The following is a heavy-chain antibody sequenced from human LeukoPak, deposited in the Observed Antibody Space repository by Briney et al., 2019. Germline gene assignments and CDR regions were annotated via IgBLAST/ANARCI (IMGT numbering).Heavy chain of an antibody. CDR1: GGSFSGYY. CDR3: ASGLTAVVKWGVDY. D-gene: IGHD5-18*01. J-gene: IGHJ4*02. CDR2: INHSGST. Sequence: AETLTLTCAVYGGSFSGYYCSWIRQPPGRGLEWIGKINHSGSTNYNPSLKSRVTISVDTSKNPFSLQLSHLTAADTAVYYCASGLTAVVKWGVDYWGEGTLVTVSS. V-gene: IGHV4-34*01.